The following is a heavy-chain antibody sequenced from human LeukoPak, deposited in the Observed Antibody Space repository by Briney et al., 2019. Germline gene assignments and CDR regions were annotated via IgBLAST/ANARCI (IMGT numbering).Heavy chain of an antibody. J-gene: IGHJ4*02. CDR2: ISASGSVQ. V-gene: IGHV3-11*04. CDR1: RFRFDDYY. CDR3: ARSMILTSEDS. D-gene: IGHD3-22*01. Sequence: PGGSLRLSCAASRFRFDDYYMGWIRQAPGKGLDYISYISASGSVQYYTDSVKGRFTVSRDNSKNSLYLLMNSLTAEDTAIYYCARSMILTSEDSWGQGTLVTVSS.